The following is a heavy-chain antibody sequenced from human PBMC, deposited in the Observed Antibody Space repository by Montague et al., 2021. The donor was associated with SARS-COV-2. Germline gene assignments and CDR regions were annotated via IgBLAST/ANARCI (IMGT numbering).Heavy chain of an antibody. Sequence: PALVKPTQTLTLACTFSGFSPSTSGMCVSWIRQPPGKALEWLALIDWDDDKYYSTSLKTRLTISKDTSKNQVVLTMTNMDPVDIATYYCARISAWYSSGWSAFDYWGQGTLVTVSS. D-gene: IGHD6-19*01. CDR2: IDWDDDK. V-gene: IGHV2-70*01. J-gene: IGHJ4*02. CDR3: ARISAWYSSGWSAFDY. CDR1: GFSPSTSGMC.